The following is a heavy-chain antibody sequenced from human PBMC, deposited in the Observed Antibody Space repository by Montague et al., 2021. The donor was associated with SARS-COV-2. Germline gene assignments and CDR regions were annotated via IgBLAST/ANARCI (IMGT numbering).Heavy chain of an antibody. D-gene: IGHD6-13*01. CDR1: GFTFSSYA. CDR2: ISISDGNT. Sequence: SRRLSCAASGFTFSSYAMSWVRQAPGKGLEWVSTISISDGNTYYADSVKGRFTISRDKSKNTLYLQMNSLRAEDTAAYYCAKDRQLVGDDAFDIWGQGTMVTVSS. J-gene: IGHJ3*02. V-gene: IGHV3-23*01. CDR3: AKDRQLVGDDAFDI.